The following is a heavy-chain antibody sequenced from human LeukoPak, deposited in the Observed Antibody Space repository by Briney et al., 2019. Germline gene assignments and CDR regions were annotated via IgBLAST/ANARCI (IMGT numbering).Heavy chain of an antibody. CDR3: ARHSLQIVVITPFDY. V-gene: IGHV4-34*01. D-gene: IGHD3-22*01. CDR1: GGSFSGYY. CDR2: INHSGST. J-gene: IGHJ4*02. Sequence: PSETLSLTCAVYGGSFSGYYWSWIRQPPGKGLEWIGEINHSGSTNYNPSLKSRVTISVDTSKNQFSLKLSSVTAADTAVYYCARHSLQIVVITPFDYWGQGTLVTAYS.